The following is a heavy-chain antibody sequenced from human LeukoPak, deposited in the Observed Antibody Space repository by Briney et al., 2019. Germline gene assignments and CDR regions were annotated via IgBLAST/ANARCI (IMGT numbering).Heavy chain of an antibody. J-gene: IGHJ4*02. CDR1: GGSISSSTYY. Sequence: SETLSLTCSVSGGSISSSTYYWGWIRQPPGKGLEWIGSIYSSGPAHYNSSLKSRVTISVDTSKNQFSPKLSSVIAADTAMYYCARHGTLFGVVVSRWGQGTLVTVSS. CDR2: IYSSGPA. D-gene: IGHD3-3*01. CDR3: ARHGTLFGVVVSR. V-gene: IGHV4-39*01.